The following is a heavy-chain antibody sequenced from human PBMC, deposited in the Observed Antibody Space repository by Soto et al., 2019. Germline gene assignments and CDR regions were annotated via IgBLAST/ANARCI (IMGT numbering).Heavy chain of an antibody. CDR2: IIPMLGVT. Sequence: QVQLVQSGAEVKKPGSSVKVSCQASGGTFSSYTISWVRQAPGQGLEWMGRIIPMLGVTSYTQQFQGRVTITADPSTRAAYMELSSLRSDDTAVYYCARSTPTVAGTFFEIFQSWGQGTQVTVSS. CDR1: GGTFSSYT. V-gene: IGHV1-69*02. D-gene: IGHD6-19*01. CDR3: ARSTPTVAGTFFEIFQS. J-gene: IGHJ5*02.